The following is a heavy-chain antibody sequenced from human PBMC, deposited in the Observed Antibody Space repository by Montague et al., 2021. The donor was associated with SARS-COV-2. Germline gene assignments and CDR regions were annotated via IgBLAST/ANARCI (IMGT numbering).Heavy chain of an antibody. CDR1: VGSVSSATRE. Sequence: SETLSLTCTVYVGSVSSATREQSGITQLPRQGMVWIGIIHYTGTTSYKSSLKGRVSLSLDTSKNQFSLNLTSVTAADTAVYYFARGAPGYWGQGTLVTVSS. CDR2: IHYTGTT. CDR3: ARGAPGY. V-gene: IGHV4-61*01. J-gene: IGHJ4*02.